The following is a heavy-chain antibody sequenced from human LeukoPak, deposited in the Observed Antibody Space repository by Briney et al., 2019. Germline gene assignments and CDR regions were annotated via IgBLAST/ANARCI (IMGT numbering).Heavy chain of an antibody. CDR2: ISYDGSNK. J-gene: IGHJ4*02. V-gene: IGHV3-30-3*01. Sequence: TGGSLRLSCAASGFTFSSYAMHWVRQAPGKGLEWVAVISYDGSNKYYADSVKGRSTISRDNSKNTLYLQMNSLRAEDTAVYYCARDWGYYGSGSSLDYWGQGTLVTVSS. D-gene: IGHD3-10*01. CDR1: GFTFSSYA. CDR3: ARDWGYYGSGSSLDY.